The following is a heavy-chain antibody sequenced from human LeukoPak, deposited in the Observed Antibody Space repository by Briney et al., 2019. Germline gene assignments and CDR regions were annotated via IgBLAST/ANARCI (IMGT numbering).Heavy chain of an antibody. CDR3: ARDSSSYYFDY. Sequence: GGSLRLSCAASGFTVTSIHMNWVRQAPGKGLEWVSIIYTGGTTHYADSLNDRFTISRDDSINTLYLQMNSLRAEDTAVYYCARDSSSYYFDYWGQGTLVTVSS. D-gene: IGHD6-6*01. CDR2: IYTGGTT. CDR1: GFTVTSIH. V-gene: IGHV3-66*01. J-gene: IGHJ4*02.